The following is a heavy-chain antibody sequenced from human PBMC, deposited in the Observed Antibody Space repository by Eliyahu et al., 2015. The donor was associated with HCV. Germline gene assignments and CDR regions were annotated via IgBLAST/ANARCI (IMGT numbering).Heavy chain of an antibody. CDR2: IIPIFGTA. V-gene: IGHV1-69*01. CDR1: GGTFSSYA. Sequence: QVQLVQSGAEVKKPGSSVKVSCKASGGTFSSYAISWVRQAPGQGLEWMGGIIPIFGTANYAQKFQGRVTITADESTSTAYMELSSLRSEDTAVYYCARSPDDPHLRGYCSGGSCYSDYFDYWGQGTLVTVSS. J-gene: IGHJ4*02. CDR3: ARSPDDPHLRGYCSGGSCYSDYFDY. D-gene: IGHD2-15*01.